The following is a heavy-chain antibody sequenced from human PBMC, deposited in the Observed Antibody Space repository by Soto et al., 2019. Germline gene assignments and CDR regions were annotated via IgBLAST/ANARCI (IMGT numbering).Heavy chain of an antibody. Sequence: QVQLVQSGAEVKKPGSSVKVSCKASGGTFSSYTISWVRQAPGQGLEWMGRIIPILGIANYAQKFQGRVTXTXDXXTSTAYMELSSLRSEDTAVYYCAGGLMVRGVIIDYWGQGTLVTVSS. CDR3: AGGLMVRGVIIDY. J-gene: IGHJ4*02. D-gene: IGHD3-10*01. CDR2: IIPILGIA. V-gene: IGHV1-69*02. CDR1: GGTFSSYT.